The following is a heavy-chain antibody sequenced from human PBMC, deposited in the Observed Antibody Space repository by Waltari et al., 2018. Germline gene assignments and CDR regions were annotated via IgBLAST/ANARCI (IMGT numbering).Heavy chain of an antibody. J-gene: IGHJ4*02. CDR2: ISNDGRNK. CDR1: GLPFSNFG. D-gene: IGHD3-10*01. CDR3: ARGFWFGDLHQSGAFDF. Sequence: QVQLVESGGGVVQPGRYLRLSCAASGLPFSNFGMYWVRQAPGKGLEWVTVISNDGRNKYYADSVKGRFTISKDNSKNTLYLEMSSVIGEDSAVYFCARGFWFGDLHQSGAFDFWGQGTQVTVSS. V-gene: IGHV3-30*03.